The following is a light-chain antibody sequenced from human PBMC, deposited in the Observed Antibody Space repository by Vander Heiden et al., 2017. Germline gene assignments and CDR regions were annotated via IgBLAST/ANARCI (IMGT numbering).Light chain of an antibody. Sequence: SYELTQPPSVSVSPGQTARITCAGDAFPKKYAFWYQQKSGQAPVLVIYEDNNRPSGIPERFSGSSSGTMATLTISGAQAEDEADYYCYSTDSGGYQRVFGGGTKLTVL. CDR1: AFPKKY. V-gene: IGLV3-10*01. J-gene: IGLJ3*02. CDR3: YSTDSGGYQRV. CDR2: EDN.